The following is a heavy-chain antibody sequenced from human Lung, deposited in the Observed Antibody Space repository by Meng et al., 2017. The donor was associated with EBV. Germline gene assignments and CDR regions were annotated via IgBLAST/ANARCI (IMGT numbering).Heavy chain of an antibody. Sequence: SGPGPLEPLGDPAAHGTVSGGSSSSYYWSWIRQPAGKGLEWIGRIYTSGSTNYNPSLKSRVTMSVDTSKNQFSLKLSSVTAADTAVYYCARDPGLGYSGYDGILGYWGQGTLVTVSS. CDR1: GGSSSSYY. CDR2: IYTSGST. D-gene: IGHD5-12*01. V-gene: IGHV4-4*07. J-gene: IGHJ4*02. CDR3: ARDPGLGYSGYDGILGY.